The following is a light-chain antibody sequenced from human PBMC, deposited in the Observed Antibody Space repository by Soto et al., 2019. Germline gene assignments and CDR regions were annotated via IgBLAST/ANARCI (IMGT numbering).Light chain of an antibody. J-gene: IGKJ4*01. V-gene: IGKV3-20*01. CDR1: QSVSSDY. CDR2: RAS. Sequence: EIVLTQSPGTLSLSLGERATLSCRASQSVSSDYVAWYRQKPGQVPTVLIYRASTRATGIPDRFSGSGSGTDFTLTISRVEPEHFEVYYCQQYGSTPLTFGGGTRVEIK. CDR3: QQYGSTPLT.